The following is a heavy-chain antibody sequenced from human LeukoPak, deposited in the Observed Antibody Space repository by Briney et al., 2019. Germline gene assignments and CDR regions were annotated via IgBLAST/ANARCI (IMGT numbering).Heavy chain of an antibody. CDR3: ARVALDAFDI. CDR1: GGSISSSSYY. J-gene: IGHJ3*02. Sequence: SETLSLTCTVSGGSISSSSYYWGWIRQPPGKGLEWIGSIYYSGSTYYNPSLKSRVTISVDTSKNQFSLKPSSVTAADTAVYYCARVALDAFDIWGQGTMVTVSS. CDR2: IYYSGST. V-gene: IGHV4-39*01.